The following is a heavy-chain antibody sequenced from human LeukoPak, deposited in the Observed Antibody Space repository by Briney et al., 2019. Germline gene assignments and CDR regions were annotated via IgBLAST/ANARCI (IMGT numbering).Heavy chain of an antibody. D-gene: IGHD3-9*01. Sequence: TGGSLRLSCAASGFTFSNAWMSWVRQAPGKGLEWVGRIKSKTDGGTTDYAAPVKGRFTISRDDSKNTLYLQMNSLKTEDTAVYYCTTGGSRRSYYDILTGYYPRFDYWGQGTLVTVSS. J-gene: IGHJ4*02. CDR3: TTGGSRRSYYDILTGYYPRFDY. CDR2: IKSKTDGGTT. CDR1: GFTFSNAW. V-gene: IGHV3-15*01.